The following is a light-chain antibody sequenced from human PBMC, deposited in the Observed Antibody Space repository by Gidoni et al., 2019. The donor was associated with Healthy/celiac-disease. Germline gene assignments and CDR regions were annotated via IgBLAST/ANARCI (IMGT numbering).Light chain of an antibody. CDR3: QQSYSTPGT. V-gene: IGKV1-39*01. Sequence: DIHMTPFPSSLSASVRDRVTITCRASQSISSYLNWYQQKPGKAPKPLIYAASSLESGVPSRFSGSVCGTDFTLTISSLQPEEFATYYGQQSYSTPGTFGPGTKVDIK. CDR2: AAS. J-gene: IGKJ3*01. CDR1: QSISSY.